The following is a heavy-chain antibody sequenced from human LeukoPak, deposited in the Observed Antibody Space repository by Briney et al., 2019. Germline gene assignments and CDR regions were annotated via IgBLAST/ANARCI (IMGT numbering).Heavy chain of an antibody. J-gene: IGHJ3*02. V-gene: IGHV3-74*01. D-gene: IGHD3-16*01. CDR2: IYTDESST. CDR1: GFTFSSYW. CDR3: ASSPDSLGNFDI. Sequence: GGSLRLSCAASGFTFSSYWMHWVRQAPGKGLVWVSRIYTDESSTNYADSVKGRFTISRDNAKNTLYRQMNSLRAEDTAVYYSASSPDSLGNFDIWGQGTMVTVSS.